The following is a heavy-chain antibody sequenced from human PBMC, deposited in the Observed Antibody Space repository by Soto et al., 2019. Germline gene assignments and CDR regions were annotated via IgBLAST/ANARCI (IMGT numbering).Heavy chain of an antibody. CDR3: ASHTGSSPEGRYYYGMDV. CDR2: IIPIFGTA. D-gene: IGHD1-26*01. CDR1: GGTFSSYA. V-gene: IGHV1-69*12. Sequence: QVQLVQSGAEVKKPGSSVKVSCKASGGTFSSYAISWVRQAPGQGLEWMGGIIPIFGTADYAQTFQGRVTTTADESTSTAYMGLSSLRSEDTAVYYCASHTGSSPEGRYYYGMDVWGQGTTVTVSS. J-gene: IGHJ6*02.